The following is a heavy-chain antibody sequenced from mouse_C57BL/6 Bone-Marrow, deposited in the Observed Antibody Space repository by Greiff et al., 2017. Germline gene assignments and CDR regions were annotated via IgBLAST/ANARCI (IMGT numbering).Heavy chain of an antibody. CDR3: SSFDGNYFDF. Sequence: EVQLQQSGAELVRPGASVKLSCTASGFNIKDDYIHWVKQRPEQGLEWIGWIDPEIGDTEYASKFQGKATITSDTSSNTAYLQLSSLTSEDTAVYYCSSFDGNYFDFWGQGSPLTVAS. D-gene: IGHD2-3*01. CDR2: IDPEIGDT. CDR1: GFNIKDDY. J-gene: IGHJ2*01. V-gene: IGHV14-4*01.